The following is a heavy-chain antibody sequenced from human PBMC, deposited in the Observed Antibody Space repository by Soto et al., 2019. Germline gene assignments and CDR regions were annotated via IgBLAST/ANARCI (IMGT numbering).Heavy chain of an antibody. V-gene: IGHV2-70*01. CDR3: ARDDGDYVRGRYYGMDV. J-gene: IGHJ6*02. D-gene: IGHD3-10*02. CDR2: IDWDDDK. Sequence: SGPTLVNPTQTLTLTCTFSGFSLSTSGMCVSWIRQPPGKALEWLALIDWDDDKYYSTSLKTRLTISKDTSKNQVVLTMTNMDPVDTATYYCARDDGDYVRGRYYGMDVWGQGTMVTVSS. CDR1: GFSLSTSGMC.